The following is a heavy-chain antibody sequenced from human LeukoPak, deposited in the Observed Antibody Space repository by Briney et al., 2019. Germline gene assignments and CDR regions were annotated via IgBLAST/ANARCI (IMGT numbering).Heavy chain of an antibody. D-gene: IGHD3-10*01. V-gene: IGHV3-74*01. Sequence: GGSLRLSCVASGYTFSTYWMHWVRQGPGKGLVWVSRINEDGSSTSYAESVRGRFTISRDNAKNTLYLQMNSLRAEDAAVYYCTRDTFGARASWGQGTLVTVSS. CDR3: TRDTFGARAS. J-gene: IGHJ4*02. CDR2: INEDGSST. CDR1: GYTFSTYW.